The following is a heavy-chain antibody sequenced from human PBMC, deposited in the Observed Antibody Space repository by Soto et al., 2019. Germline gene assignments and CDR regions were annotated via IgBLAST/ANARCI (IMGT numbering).Heavy chain of an antibody. CDR1: GYTFTDYG. Sequence: QVQVVQSGAEVKEPGASVKVSCKASGYTFTDYGFSWVRQAPGQRPEWMGGISTWRDDKRDTHKFRDRATMTTDTSTSTAYLELRSLRSDDTAVYYCARLNSAYAVDYWGQGTLVTVSS. J-gene: IGHJ4*02. D-gene: IGHD5-12*01. V-gene: IGHV1-18*04. CDR3: ARLNSAYAVDY. CDR2: ISTWRDDK.